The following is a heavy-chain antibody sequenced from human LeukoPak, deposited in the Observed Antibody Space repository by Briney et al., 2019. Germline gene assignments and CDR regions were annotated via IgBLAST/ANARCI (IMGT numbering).Heavy chain of an antibody. CDR3: AKDLEVVAATFDY. J-gene: IGHJ4*02. V-gene: IGHV3-23*01. CDR2: ISGSGGSA. Sequence: GGSLRLSCAASGFTFSSYAMSWVRQAPGKGLEWVSAISGSGGSAYYADSVEGRFTISRDNSKNTLYLQMNSLRAEDTAVYYCAKDLEVVAATFDYWGQGTLVTVSS. CDR1: GFTFSSYA. D-gene: IGHD2-15*01.